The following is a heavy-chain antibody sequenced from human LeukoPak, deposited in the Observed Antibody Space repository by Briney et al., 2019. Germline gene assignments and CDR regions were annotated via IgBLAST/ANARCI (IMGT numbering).Heavy chain of an antibody. CDR2: IYTSGST. J-gene: IGHJ6*03. D-gene: IGHD3-10*01. CDR1: GGSISSGSYY. Sequence: SQTLSLTCTVSGGSISSGSYYWSWIRQPAGKGLEWIGRIYTSGSTNYNPSLKSRVTISVDTSKNQFSLKLSSLTAADTAVYYCAREGVLLWFGELLGYYYMDVWGKGTTVTISS. V-gene: IGHV4-61*02. CDR3: AREGVLLWFGELLGYYYMDV.